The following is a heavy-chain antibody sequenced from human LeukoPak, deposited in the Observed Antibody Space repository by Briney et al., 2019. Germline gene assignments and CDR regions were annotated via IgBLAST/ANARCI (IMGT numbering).Heavy chain of an antibody. D-gene: IGHD6-13*01. CDR3: AREGPGYSSSWYRFYYYYYCMDV. Sequence: ASVKVSCKASGYTFTSYAMNWVRQAPGQGLEWMGWINTNTGNPTYAQGFTGRFVFSLDTSVSTAYLQISSLKAEDTAVYYCAREGPGYSSSWYRFYYYYYCMDVRGKGTTVTVSS. CDR1: GYTFTSYA. J-gene: IGHJ6*03. CDR2: INTNTGNP. V-gene: IGHV7-4-1*02.